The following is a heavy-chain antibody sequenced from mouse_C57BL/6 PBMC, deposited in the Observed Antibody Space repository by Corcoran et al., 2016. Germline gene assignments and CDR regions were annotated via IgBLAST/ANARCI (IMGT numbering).Heavy chain of an antibody. D-gene: IGHD3-1*01. CDR1: GYTFTTYG. Sequence: QIQLVQSGPELKKPGETVKISCKASGYTFTTYGMSWVKQAPGKGLKWMGWINTYSGVPTYADDFKGRFAFSLETSASNAYLQINNLKNEDTATYFCARSGGNYFDYWGQGTTLTVSS. CDR2: INTYSGVP. V-gene: IGHV9-3*01. J-gene: IGHJ2*01. CDR3: ARSGGNYFDY.